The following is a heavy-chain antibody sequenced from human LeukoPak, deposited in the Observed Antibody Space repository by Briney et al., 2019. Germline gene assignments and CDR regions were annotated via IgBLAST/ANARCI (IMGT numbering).Heavy chain of an antibody. CDR2: INSDGSST. CDR3: ASYGDLWFGELLYFQH. D-gene: IGHD3-10*01. V-gene: IGHV3-74*01. CDR1: GFTFSNYW. Sequence: PGGSLRLSCAASGFTFSNYWMHWVRQAPGKGLVWVSRINSDGSSTSYADSVKGRFTISRDNAKDTLYLQMNSLRAEDTAVYYCASYGDLWFGELLYFQHWGQGTLVTVSS. J-gene: IGHJ1*01.